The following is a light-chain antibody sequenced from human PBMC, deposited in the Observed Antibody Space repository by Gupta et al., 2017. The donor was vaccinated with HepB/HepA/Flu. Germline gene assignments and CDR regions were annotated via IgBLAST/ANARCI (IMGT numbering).Light chain of an antibody. CDR1: NIGTKN. Sequence: SYVLTQPPSVSVAPGKTARITCGGNNIGTKNVHWYQQKLGQAPVLLVDNDSDRPSGIPERFSGSNPGNTATLTISRVEAGDEADYYCQVWDADSDHPVFGTGTKVTVL. CDR2: NDS. J-gene: IGLJ1*01. CDR3: QVWDADSDHPV. V-gene: IGLV3-21*03.